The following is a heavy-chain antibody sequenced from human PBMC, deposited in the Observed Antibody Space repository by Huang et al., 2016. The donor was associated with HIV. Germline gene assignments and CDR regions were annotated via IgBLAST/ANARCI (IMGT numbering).Heavy chain of an antibody. J-gene: IGHJ4*02. CDR2: RNHIGKT. CDR1: GGSFSGYS. CDR3: AREKAADSAWYGVYYFDY. D-gene: IGHD6-19*01. V-gene: IGHV4-34*01. Sequence: QVQLRQWGAGLVKPSETLSLTCAVYGGSFSGYSWTWIRQSPGKGLEWIGERNHIGKTHDQPALKSRVTISKDTAKKQFSLQLTSVSAADTGVYFWAREKAADSAWYGVYYFDYWGEGALVTVTS.